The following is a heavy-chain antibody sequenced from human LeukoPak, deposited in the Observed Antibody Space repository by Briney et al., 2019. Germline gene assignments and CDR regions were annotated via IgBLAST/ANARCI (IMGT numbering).Heavy chain of an antibody. CDR2: IYTSGST. CDR3: ARHVTYYDFWSGYPRGAFDI. CDR1: GGSISSGSYY. Sequence: SETLSLTCTVSGGSISSGSYYWSWIRQPAGKGLEWIGRIYTSGSTNYNPSLKSRVTISVDTSKNQFSLKLSSVTAADTAVYYCARHVTYYDFWSGYPRGAFDIWGQGTMVTVSS. J-gene: IGHJ3*02. D-gene: IGHD3-3*01. V-gene: IGHV4-61*02.